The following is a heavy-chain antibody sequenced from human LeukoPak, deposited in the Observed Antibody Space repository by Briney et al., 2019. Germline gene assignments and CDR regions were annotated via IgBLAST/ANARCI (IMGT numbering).Heavy chain of an antibody. D-gene: IGHD3-22*01. J-gene: IGHJ4*02. V-gene: IGHV4-59*08. Sequence: KPSETLSLTCTVPGGSISNSYWSWIRQPPGKGLEWIGYIYNTGTTNYNPSLKSRLTISVDTSKDQFSLKLTSVTAADTAVYCCARRYYDRSVYYFDYWGQGSLGTVSS. CDR2: IYNTGTT. CDR1: GGSISNSY. CDR3: ARRYYDRSVYYFDY.